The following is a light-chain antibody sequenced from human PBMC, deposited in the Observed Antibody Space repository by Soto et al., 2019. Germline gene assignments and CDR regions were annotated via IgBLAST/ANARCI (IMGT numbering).Light chain of an antibody. J-gene: IGKJ1*01. CDR3: HLYGSSPQT. V-gene: IGKV3-20*01. CDR1: QTIGSTY. Sequence: EIVLTQSPGNLSLSPGERATLSCRASQTIGSTYLAWYQQNPGQAPRLLIYGASSMATGIPDRFSGSGSGTDFTLTISRLEPEDFAVYYCHLYGSSPQTFGQVTKVEIK. CDR2: GAS.